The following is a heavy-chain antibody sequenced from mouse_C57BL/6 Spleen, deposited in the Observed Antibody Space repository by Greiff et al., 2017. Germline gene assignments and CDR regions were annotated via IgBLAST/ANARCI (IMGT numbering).Heavy chain of an antibody. D-gene: IGHD1-1*02. J-gene: IGHJ1*03. CDR2: IWRGGST. CDR1: GFSLTSYG. Sequence: VKLVESGPGLVQPSQSLSITCTVSGFSLTSYGVHWVRQSPGKGLEWLGVIWRGGSTDYNEAFMSRLSITKDNSKSQVFFNMNSLQADEPAIYYSSITSGGSYCDWYFDVWGTGTPVTVSS. CDR3: SITSGGSYCDWYFDV. V-gene: IGHV2-5*01.